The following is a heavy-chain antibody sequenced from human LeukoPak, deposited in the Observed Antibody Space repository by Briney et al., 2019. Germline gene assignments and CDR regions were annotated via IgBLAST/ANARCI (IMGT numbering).Heavy chain of an antibody. Sequence: GGSLRLSCAASGFTFSSYAMSWVRQAPGKGLEWVSAISGSGGSTYCADSVKGRFTISRDNSKNTLYLQMNSLRAEDTAVYYCAKMELWTGNSPLDYWGQGTLVTVSS. D-gene: IGHD4-23*01. CDR2: ISGSGGST. V-gene: IGHV3-23*01. J-gene: IGHJ4*02. CDR1: GFTFSSYA. CDR3: AKMELWTGNSPLDY.